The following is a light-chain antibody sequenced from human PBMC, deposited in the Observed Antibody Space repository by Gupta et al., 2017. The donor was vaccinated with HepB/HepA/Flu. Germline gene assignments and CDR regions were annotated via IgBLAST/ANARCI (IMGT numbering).Light chain of an antibody. CDR3: LQRSDWPIT. V-gene: IGKV3-11*01. J-gene: IGKJ5*01. CDR2: DAS. CDR1: QSVNSY. Sequence: EIVLTQSAATLSLSPVERATLPCRASQSVNSYLAWYQQKPGQAPRLLIYDASNRAAGIPARFSGSGSGTEFTLSISSLEPEDLAVYYCLQRSDWPITFGQGTRLEIK.